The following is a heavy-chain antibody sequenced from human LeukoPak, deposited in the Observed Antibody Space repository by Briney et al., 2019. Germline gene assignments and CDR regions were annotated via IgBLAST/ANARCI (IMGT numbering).Heavy chain of an antibody. CDR1: GDFISNGHY. CDR3: AKSNGYGLVDI. D-gene: IGHD3-10*01. CDR2: LDHTGIT. Sequence: KTSETLSLTCTVSGDFISNGHYWGWIRQPPGKGLEWIGSLDHTGITYYNPSLKSRVTMSVDTSKNHFSLKLTSVTAADTAVYYCAKSNGYGLVDIWGQGTMVTVSS. J-gene: IGHJ3*02. V-gene: IGHV4-38-2*02.